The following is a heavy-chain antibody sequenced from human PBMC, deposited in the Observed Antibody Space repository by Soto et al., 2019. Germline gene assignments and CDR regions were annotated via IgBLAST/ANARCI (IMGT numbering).Heavy chain of an antibody. CDR1: AGSISSSNW. Sequence: SETLSLTCAVSAGSISSSNWCSWVRQPPGQGLEWIGEIYHSGSTNYNPSLKSRVTISVDKAKNQFSLKLSSVTAADTAVYYCARAEAGNSYGMDVGGQGPTVTVPS. J-gene: IGHJ6*02. CDR3: ARAEAGNSYGMDV. V-gene: IGHV4-4*02. D-gene: IGHD4-4*01. CDR2: IYHSGST.